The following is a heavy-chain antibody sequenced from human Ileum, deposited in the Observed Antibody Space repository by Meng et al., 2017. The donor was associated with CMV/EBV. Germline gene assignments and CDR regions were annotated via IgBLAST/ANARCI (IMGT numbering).Heavy chain of an antibody. D-gene: IGHD2-15*01. CDR1: GITFSTYW. J-gene: IGHJ4*01. V-gene: IGHV3-7*03. Sequence: GESLKISCAASGITFSTYWMSWVRQAPGKGLEWVANIRPDGSEKFYVDSVKGRFTISRDNAKNSLYLQVDSLRVEGTALYYCARGRYCISGSCYIDDWGQGTLVTVSS. CDR3: ARGRYCISGSCYIDD. CDR2: IRPDGSEK.